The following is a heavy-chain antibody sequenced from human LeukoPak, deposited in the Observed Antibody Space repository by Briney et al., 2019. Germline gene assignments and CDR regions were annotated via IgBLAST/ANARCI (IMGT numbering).Heavy chain of an antibody. D-gene: IGHD6-13*01. J-gene: IGHJ6*03. CDR3: ARGGSSSWYGMAPFYYYYYYMDV. CDR2: IFYSGST. Sequence: SETLSLTCTVSGGSISTSSYYWGWVRQPPGKGLEWIGNIFYSGSTYYSPSLKSRVTISLDTSRNQFSLKLNSVTAADTAVYYCARGGSSSWYGMAPFYYYYYYMDVWGKGTTVTVSS. V-gene: IGHV4-39*07. CDR1: GGSISTSSYY.